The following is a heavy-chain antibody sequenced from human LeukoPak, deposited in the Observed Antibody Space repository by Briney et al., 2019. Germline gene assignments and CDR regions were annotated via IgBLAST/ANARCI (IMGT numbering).Heavy chain of an antibody. CDR3: ARQPEAVAPFDY. V-gene: IGHV5-51*01. J-gene: IGHJ4*02. CDR1: GFNFIDYN. D-gene: IGHD6-19*01. CDR2: IYPGDSDT. Sequence: GGSLRLSCAGSGFNFIDYNMNWVRQAPGKGLEWMGAIYPGDSDTTYSPSLQGQVTISADKSATTAYLQWNSLKASDTAMYYCARQPEAVAPFDYWGQGTLVTVSS.